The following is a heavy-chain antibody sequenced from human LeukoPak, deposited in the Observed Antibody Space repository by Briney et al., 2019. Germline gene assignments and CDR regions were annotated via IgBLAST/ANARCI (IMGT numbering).Heavy chain of an antibody. CDR3: AKDWGGSTPRYFDS. Sequence: SETLSLTCAVYGGSFSGYYWSWIRQPPGKGLEWIGEINHSGSTNYNPSLKSRVTISVDTSKNQFSLKLSSVTAADTAVYYCAKDWGGSTPRYFDSWGQGTLVTVSS. CDR2: INHSGST. J-gene: IGHJ4*02. CDR1: GGSFSGYY. V-gene: IGHV4-34*01. D-gene: IGHD3-16*01.